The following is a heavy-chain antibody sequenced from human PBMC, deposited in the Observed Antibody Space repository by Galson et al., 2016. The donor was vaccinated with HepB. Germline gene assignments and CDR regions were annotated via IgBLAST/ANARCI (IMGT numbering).Heavy chain of an antibody. J-gene: IGHJ4*02. CDR1: GYTFSNYG. CDR2: TSGYNGNT. V-gene: IGHV1-18*01. D-gene: IGHD6-13*01. Sequence: SVKVSCKASGYTFSNYGISWVRQAPGQGLEWMGWTSGYNGNTYYAQKLRGRLTMTTDTSTSTAFMELRSLRSDDTAVYYCAREGSSWYREVDSWGQGTLVTVSS. CDR3: AREGSSWYREVDS.